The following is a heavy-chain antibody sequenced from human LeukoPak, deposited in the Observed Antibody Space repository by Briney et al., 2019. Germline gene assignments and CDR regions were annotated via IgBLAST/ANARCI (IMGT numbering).Heavy chain of an antibody. V-gene: IGHV1-8*01. CDR1: GFTFTSYD. CDR2: MAPNSGDT. CDR3: ARARSRRARVPYYYDSSGYEFDY. Sequence: GASVKVSCKVSGFTFTSYDLHWVRQATGQGLEWMGRMAPNSGDTAYAQQFQGRVTMTRDTSISTAYMELSSLRSEDTAVYYCARARSRRARVPYYYDSSGYEFDYWGQGTLVTVSS. J-gene: IGHJ4*02. D-gene: IGHD3-22*01.